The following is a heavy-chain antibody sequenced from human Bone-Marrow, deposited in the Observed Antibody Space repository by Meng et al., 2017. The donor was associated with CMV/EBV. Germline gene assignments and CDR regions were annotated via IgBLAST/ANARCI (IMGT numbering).Heavy chain of an antibody. J-gene: IGHJ4*02. Sequence: GGSLRLSCAASGFTFSSYAMHWVRQAPGKGLEWVAVISYDGSNKYYADSVKGRFTISRDNSKNTLYLQMNSLRAEDTAVYYCARGIVVVAAIARDYWGQGTLVTVSS. D-gene: IGHD2-15*01. CDR2: ISYDGSNK. V-gene: IGHV3-30-3*01. CDR3: ARGIVVVAAIARDY. CDR1: GFTFSSYA.